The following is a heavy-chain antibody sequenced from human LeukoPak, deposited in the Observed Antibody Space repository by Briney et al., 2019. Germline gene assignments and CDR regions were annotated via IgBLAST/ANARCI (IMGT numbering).Heavy chain of an antibody. CDR2: ISTNGDST. D-gene: IGHD2-2*01. V-gene: IGHV3-64*02. Sequence: GGSLRLSCAASGFTFSTYAMHWVRQAPGKGLEYVSAISTNGDSTYYADSVKGRFTISRDNSKNTLFLQMGSLRADDMALYYCARWGSTSCYDYWGQGTLVTVSS. J-gene: IGHJ4*02. CDR1: GFTFSTYA. CDR3: ARWGSTSCYDY.